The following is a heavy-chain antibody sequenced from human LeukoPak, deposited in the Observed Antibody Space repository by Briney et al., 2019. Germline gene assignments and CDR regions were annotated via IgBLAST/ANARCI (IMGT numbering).Heavy chain of an antibody. D-gene: IGHD3-22*01. CDR2: IYYSGST. J-gene: IGHJ6*03. CDR1: GGSISSYY. V-gene: IGHV4-59*08. Sequence: SETLSLTCTVSGGSISSYYWSWIRQPPGKGLEWIGYIYYSGSTNYNPSLKSRVTISVDTSKNQFSLKLSSVTAADTAVYYCARLTTMIGPYDYYMDVWGKGTTVTVFS. CDR3: ARLTTMIGPYDYYMDV.